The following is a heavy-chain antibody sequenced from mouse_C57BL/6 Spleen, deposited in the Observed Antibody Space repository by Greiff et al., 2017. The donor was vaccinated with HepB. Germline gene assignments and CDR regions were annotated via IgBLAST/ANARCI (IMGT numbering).Heavy chain of an antibody. D-gene: IGHD2-4*01. V-gene: IGHV1-54*01. CDR2: INPGSGGT. CDR1: GYAFTNYL. CDR3: ARSGDYDVEYFDY. J-gene: IGHJ2*01. Sequence: QVQLKESGAELVRPGTSVKVSCKASGYAFTNYLIEWVKQRPGQGLEWIGVINPGSGGTNYNEKFKGKATLTADKSSSTAYMQLSSLTSEDSAVYFCARSGDYDVEYFDYWGQGTTLTVSS.